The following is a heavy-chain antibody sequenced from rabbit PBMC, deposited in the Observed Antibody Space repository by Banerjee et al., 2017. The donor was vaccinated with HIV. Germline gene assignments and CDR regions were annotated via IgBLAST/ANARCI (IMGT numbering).Heavy chain of an antibody. CDR3: ARGTGWNFNL. CDR1: GFDLSSYH. CDR2: IYAGSDST. Sequence: QEQLEESGGDLVKPGASLTLTCTASGFDLSSYHMGWVRQAPGKGLEWIGDIYAGSDSTYYASWVNGRFTISRSTSLNTVDLKMTSLTAADTATYFCARGTGWNFNLWGQGTLVTVS. J-gene: IGHJ4*01. V-gene: IGHV1S43*01. D-gene: IGHD4-1*01.